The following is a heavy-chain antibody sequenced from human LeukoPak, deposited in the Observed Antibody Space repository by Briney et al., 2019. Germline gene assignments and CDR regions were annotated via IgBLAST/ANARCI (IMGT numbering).Heavy chain of an antibody. J-gene: IGHJ4*02. V-gene: IGHV3-21*01. CDR3: ARGSSGWNLHFDY. Sequence: PGGSLRLSCAASGFTFSSYSMNWVRQAPGKGLEWVSSISSSSSYIYYADSVKGRFTISRDNAKNSLYLQMNSLRAEDTAVYHCARGSSGWNLHFDYWGQGTLVTVSS. CDR2: ISSSSSYI. CDR1: GFTFSSYS. D-gene: IGHD6-19*01.